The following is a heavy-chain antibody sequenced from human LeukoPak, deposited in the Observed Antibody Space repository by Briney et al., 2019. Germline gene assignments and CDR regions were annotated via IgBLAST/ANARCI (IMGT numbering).Heavy chain of an antibody. V-gene: IGHV5-51*01. CDR1: GYTFTNYY. Sequence: GESLKISCNGSGYTFTNYYIAWVRQMPGKGLEWMGIIYPGDSDTRYGPSFQGQVTISADKSISTAYLQWSSLKASDTAMYYCARQPPGYFDYWGQGTLVTVSS. CDR2: IYPGDSDT. J-gene: IGHJ4*02. CDR3: ARQPPGYFDY.